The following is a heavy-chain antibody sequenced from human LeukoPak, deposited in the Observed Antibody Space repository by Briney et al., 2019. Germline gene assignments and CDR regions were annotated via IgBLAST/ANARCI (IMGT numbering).Heavy chain of an antibody. J-gene: IGHJ4*02. V-gene: IGHV1-69*13. CDR3: ARDDLEIAAAGNFDY. D-gene: IGHD6-13*01. CDR1: GGTFSSYA. Sequence: SVKVSCKASGGTFSSYAISWVRQAPGQGLEWMGGIIPIFGTANYAQKFQGRVTITADESTSTAYMELSSLRSEDTAVYYCARDDLEIAAAGNFDYWGQGTLVTVSS. CDR2: IIPIFGTA.